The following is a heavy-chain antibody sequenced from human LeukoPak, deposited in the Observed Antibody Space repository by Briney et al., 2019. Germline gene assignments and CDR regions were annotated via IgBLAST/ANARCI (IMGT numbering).Heavy chain of an antibody. V-gene: IGHV4-34*01. J-gene: IGHJ6*02. CDR3: ARGLTVTRYHGMDV. CDR2: INHSGST. CDR1: GGSFSGYY. D-gene: IGHD4-17*01. Sequence: SETLSPTCAVYGGSFSGYYWSWIRQPPGKGLEWIGEINHSGSTNYNPSLKSRVTISVDTSKNQFSLKLSSVTAADTAVYYCARGLTVTRYHGMDVWGQGTTVTVSS.